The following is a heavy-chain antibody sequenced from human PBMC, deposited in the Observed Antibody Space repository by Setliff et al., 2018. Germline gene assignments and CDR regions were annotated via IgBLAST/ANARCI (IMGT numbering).Heavy chain of an antibody. Sequence: SETLSLTCTVPGGPINSDRYYWGWIRQPPGKGLEWIGSMYSSGSTYYNPSLKSRVTISVDTSQNQFSLKLSSVTAADTTAYYCASHPRATIFGVVAFDYWGQGILVTVSS. J-gene: IGHJ4*02. CDR2: MYSSGST. D-gene: IGHD3-3*01. V-gene: IGHV4-39*01. CDR1: GGPINSDRYY. CDR3: ASHPRATIFGVVAFDY.